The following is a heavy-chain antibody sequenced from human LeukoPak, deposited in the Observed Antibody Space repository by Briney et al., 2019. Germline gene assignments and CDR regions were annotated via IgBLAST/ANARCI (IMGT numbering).Heavy chain of an antibody. CDR2: IIPIFGTA. CDR1: GGTFSSYA. V-gene: IGHV1-69*13. Sequence: SVKVSCKASGGTFSSYAISWVRQAPGQGLEWMGGIIPIFGTANYAQEFQGRVTITADESTSTAYMELSSLRSEDTAVYYCARDGNLAYCGGDCYDYWGQGTLVTASS. D-gene: IGHD2-21*01. CDR3: ARDGNLAYCGGDCYDY. J-gene: IGHJ4*02.